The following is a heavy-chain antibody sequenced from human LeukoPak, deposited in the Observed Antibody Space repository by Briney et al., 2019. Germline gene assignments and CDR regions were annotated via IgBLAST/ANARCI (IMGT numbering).Heavy chain of an antibody. CDR3: ARGPKRLRSSRNWFDP. CDR2: INHSGST. V-gene: IGHV4-34*01. J-gene: IGHJ5*02. CDR1: GGSFSGYY. D-gene: IGHD3-3*01. Sequence: SETLSLTCAVYGGSFSGYYWSWIRQPPGKGLEWIGEINHSGSTNYNPSLKGRVTLSVDTSKNQFSLKLSSVTAADTAVYYCARGPKRLRSSRNWFDPWGQGTLVTVSS.